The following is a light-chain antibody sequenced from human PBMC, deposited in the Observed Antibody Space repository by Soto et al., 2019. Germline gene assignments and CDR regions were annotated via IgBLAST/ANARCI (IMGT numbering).Light chain of an antibody. CDR1: QSVSSN. CDR2: GAS. J-gene: IGKJ3*01. CDR3: QQHNNRPPFT. V-gene: IGKV3-15*01. Sequence: ESVMTQSPATLSVSPGERATLSCRASQSVSSNLAWYQQKPGQAPRLLIYGASTRATGIPARFSGSGSGTEFTLTISSLQSEDFAVYYCQQHNNRPPFTFGPGTKVDIK.